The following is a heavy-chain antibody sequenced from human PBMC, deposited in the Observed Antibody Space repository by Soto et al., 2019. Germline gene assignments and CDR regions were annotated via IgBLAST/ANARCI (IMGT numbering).Heavy chain of an antibody. CDR2: LYFNGGT. CDR3: ARGISKYSSWYEPHTWFDA. J-gene: IGHJ5*02. D-gene: IGHD6-13*01. V-gene: IGHV4-30-4*01. CDR1: GGPINSPDYY. Sequence: QVQLQESGPGLVKPSQTLSLTCNVSGGPINSPDYYWTWIRQSPGKGLEWIGYLYFNGGTQYNPSLRTPISMSLDTSKNHFSLKMRSVTGADPAVYYCARGISKYSSWYEPHTWFDAWGQGALVTVSS.